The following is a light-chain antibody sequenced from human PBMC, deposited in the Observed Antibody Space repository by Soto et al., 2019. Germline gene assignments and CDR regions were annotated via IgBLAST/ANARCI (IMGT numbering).Light chain of an antibody. CDR1: QRVSSN. CDR3: QQYNNLPPWT. CDR2: GAS. Sequence: EIVMTQSPATLSVSPGERATLSCRASQRVSSNLAWYQQKPGQAPRLLIYGASTRATGIPARFSGSGSETEFTLTISSLKSEDFAVYYCQQYNNLPPWTFGQGTKIEIK. V-gene: IGKV3-15*01. J-gene: IGKJ1*01.